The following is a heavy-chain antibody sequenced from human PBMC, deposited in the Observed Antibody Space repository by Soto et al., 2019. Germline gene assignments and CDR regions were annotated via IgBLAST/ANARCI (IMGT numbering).Heavy chain of an antibody. V-gene: IGHV1-69*13. Sequence: SVKVSCKASGGTFSSYSISWVRQAPGQGLEWMGGIIPIFGTANYAQKFQGRVTITADESTSTAYMELSSLRSEDTAVYYCARVGADRGAFTFDIWGQGTMVTVSS. D-gene: IGHD3-10*01. CDR2: IIPIFGTA. CDR3: ARVGADRGAFTFDI. J-gene: IGHJ3*02. CDR1: GGTFSSYS.